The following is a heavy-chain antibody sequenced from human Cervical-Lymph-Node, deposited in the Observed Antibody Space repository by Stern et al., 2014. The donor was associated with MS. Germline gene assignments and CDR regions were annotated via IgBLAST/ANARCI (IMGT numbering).Heavy chain of an antibody. J-gene: IGHJ6*02. V-gene: IGHV1-2*04. D-gene: IGHD3-22*01. CDR2: INPNSGGT. CDR3: ARERYYYDSSGYYRGNYYYYYGMDV. Sequence: VQLEESGAEVKKPGASVTVSCKASGYTFTGYYMHWGRQAPRQGLQWMGWINPNSGGTNYAQKFQGWVTMTRDTSISTAYMELSRLRSDDTAVYYCARERYYYDSSGYYRGNYYYYYGMDVWGQGTTVTVSS. CDR1: GYTFTGYY.